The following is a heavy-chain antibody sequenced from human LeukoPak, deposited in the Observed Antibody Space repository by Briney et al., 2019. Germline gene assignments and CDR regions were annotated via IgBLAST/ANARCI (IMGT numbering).Heavy chain of an antibody. CDR2: IYYSGST. V-gene: IGHV4-39*07. CDR1: GGSISSSSYY. D-gene: IGHD1-7*01. J-gene: IGHJ3*02. Sequence: PSETLSLTCTVPGGSISSSSYYWGWIRQPPGKGLEWIGSIYYSGSTYYNPSLKSRVTISVDTSKHQFSLKLSSVTAADTAVYYCAREYNWNSAFDIWGQGTMVTVSS. CDR3: AREYNWNSAFDI.